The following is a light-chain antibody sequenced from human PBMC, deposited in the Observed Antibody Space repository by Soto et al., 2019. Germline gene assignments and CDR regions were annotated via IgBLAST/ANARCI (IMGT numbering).Light chain of an antibody. Sequence: EIVLTQSPATLSLSPGERATLSCRASQSVSSYLAWYQQKPGQAPRLLIYDASNRATGIPARLSVSGSGTDFTLAINSLEPEDFAVYYCQQRSNWPPLTFGGGTKVEIK. V-gene: IGKV3-11*01. CDR3: QQRSNWPPLT. CDR1: QSVSSY. CDR2: DAS. J-gene: IGKJ4*01.